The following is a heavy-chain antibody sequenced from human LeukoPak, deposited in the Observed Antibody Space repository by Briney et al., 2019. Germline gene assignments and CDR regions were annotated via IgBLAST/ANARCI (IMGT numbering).Heavy chain of an antibody. CDR1: GGSISSSSYY. V-gene: IGHV4-39*01. J-gene: IGHJ6*03. CDR2: IYYSGST. Sequence: PSETLSLTCTVSGGSISSSSYYWGWIRQPPGKGLEWIGSIYYSGSTYYNPSLESRVTISVDTSKNQFSLKLSSVTAADTAVYYCARTSDWGSWYYYYYYMDVWGKGTTVTVSS. CDR3: ARTSDWGSWYYYYYYMDV. D-gene: IGHD6-13*01.